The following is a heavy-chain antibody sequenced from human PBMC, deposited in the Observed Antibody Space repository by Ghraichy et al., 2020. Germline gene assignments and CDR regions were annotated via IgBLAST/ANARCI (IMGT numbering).Heavy chain of an antibody. CDR2: IDPEDGET. D-gene: IGHD1-26*01. J-gene: IGHJ3*02. Sequence: ASVKVSCKVSGYTLTELSMHWVRQVPGKGLEWMGGIDPEDGETIYAQKFQGRVTMTEDTSTDTAYMQLSSLRSEDTAVYYCATGVGATPTSPDAFDIWGQGTMVTVSS. V-gene: IGHV1-24*01. CDR3: ATGVGATPTSPDAFDI. CDR1: GYTLTELS.